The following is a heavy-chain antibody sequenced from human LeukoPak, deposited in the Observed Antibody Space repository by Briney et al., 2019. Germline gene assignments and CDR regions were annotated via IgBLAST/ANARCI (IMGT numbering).Heavy chain of an antibody. D-gene: IGHD3-10*01. Sequence: PGGSLRLSCAASGFTFSSYGMHWVRQAPGKGLEWVAFIRYDGSNKYYADSVKGRFTISRDNSKNTLYLQMNSLRAEDTAVYYCARAVLLWFGEFDYWGQGTLVTVSS. J-gene: IGHJ4*02. CDR2: IRYDGSNK. CDR3: ARAVLLWFGEFDY. V-gene: IGHV3-30*02. CDR1: GFTFSSYG.